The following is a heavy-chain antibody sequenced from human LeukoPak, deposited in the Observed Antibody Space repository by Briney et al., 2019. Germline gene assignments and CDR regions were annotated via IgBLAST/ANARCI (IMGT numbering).Heavy chain of an antibody. V-gene: IGHV3-21*04. CDR1: GFTFSVYS. J-gene: IGHJ4*02. Sequence: GGSLRLSCAASGFTFSVYSMNWVRQAPGKGLEWVSSISSSRSYIFYADSVKGRFTISRDNAKNSLYLQMNSLRAEDTAVYYCAKSPGHWTHDYWGQGILVTVSS. D-gene: IGHD1-1*01. CDR2: ISSSRSYI. CDR3: AKSPGHWTHDY.